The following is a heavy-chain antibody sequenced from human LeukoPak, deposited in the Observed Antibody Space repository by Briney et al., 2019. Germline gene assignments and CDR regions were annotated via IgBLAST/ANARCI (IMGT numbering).Heavy chain of an antibody. J-gene: IGHJ4*02. CDR1: GGSFSDYY. V-gene: IGHV4-34*01. CDR3: ARGRLYGGWYRWDYFDY. D-gene: IGHD6-19*01. Sequence: SETLSLTCAVYGGSFSDYYWSWIRQPPGKGLEWIGEINHSGSTNYNPSLKSRVTISVDTFKNQFSLKLSSVTAADTALYYCARGRLYGGWYRWDYFDYWGQGTLVTVSS. CDR2: INHSGST.